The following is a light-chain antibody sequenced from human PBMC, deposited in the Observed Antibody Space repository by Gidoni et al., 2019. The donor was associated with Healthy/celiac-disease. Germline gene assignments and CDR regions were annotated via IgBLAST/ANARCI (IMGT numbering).Light chain of an antibody. CDR2: DVS. CDR3: SSYTSSSTYV. V-gene: IGLV2-14*01. J-gene: IGLJ1*01. CDR1: SSDVGGYNY. Sequence: QSALTQPASVPGSPGQSITISCTGTSSDVGGYNYVSWYQQHPGKAPKLMIYDVSNRPSGVSNRFSGSKPGNTASLTISGLQAEDEADYYCSSYTSSSTYVFGTGTKVTVL.